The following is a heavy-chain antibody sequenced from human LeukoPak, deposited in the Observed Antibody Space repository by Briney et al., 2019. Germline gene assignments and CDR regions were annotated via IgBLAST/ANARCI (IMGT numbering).Heavy chain of an antibody. CDR1: GGSISSGDYY. CDR3: ARDYYDSSGFPPVFDN. D-gene: IGHD3-22*01. J-gene: IGHJ4*02. Sequence: SQTLSLTCTVSGGSISSGDYYWSWIRQPPGKGLEWIGCIYYSGSTYYNPSLKSRVTISVDTSKNQFSLKLSSVTAADTAVYYCARDYYDSSGFPPVFDNWGQGTLVTVSS. V-gene: IGHV4-30-4*08. CDR2: IYYSGST.